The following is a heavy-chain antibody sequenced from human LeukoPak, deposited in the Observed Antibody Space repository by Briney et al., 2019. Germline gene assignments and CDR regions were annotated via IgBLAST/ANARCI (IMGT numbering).Heavy chain of an antibody. Sequence: ASVKVSCKVSGYTLTELSMHWVRQAPGKGLEWMGGFDPEDGETIYAQKFQGRVTMTEDTSTDTAYMELSSLRSEDTAVYYCATPPSGSCYKAFDYWGQGTLVTVSS. J-gene: IGHJ4*02. CDR2: FDPEDGET. CDR1: GYTLTELS. D-gene: IGHD3-10*01. V-gene: IGHV1-24*01. CDR3: ATPPSGSCYKAFDY.